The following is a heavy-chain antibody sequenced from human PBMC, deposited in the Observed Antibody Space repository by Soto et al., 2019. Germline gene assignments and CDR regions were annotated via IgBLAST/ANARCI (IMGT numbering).Heavy chain of an antibody. CDR1: GFTFDDYA. V-gene: IGHV3-9*01. CDR3: AKAGYSSGWASFDY. Sequence: PGGSLRLSCTASGFTFDDYAMHWVRQAPGKGLEWVSGISWNSGSIGYADSVKGRFTISRDNAKNSLYLQMNSLRAEDTALYYCAKAGYSSGWASFDYWGQGTLVTVSS. J-gene: IGHJ4*02. D-gene: IGHD6-19*01. CDR2: ISWNSGSI.